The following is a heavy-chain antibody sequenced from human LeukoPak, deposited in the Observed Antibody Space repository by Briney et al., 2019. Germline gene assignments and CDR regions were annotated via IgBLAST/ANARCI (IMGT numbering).Heavy chain of an antibody. Sequence: PSETLSLTCTVSRGSISSSDYYWGWIRQPPGTGLEWIGIISYTGSTYYNTSLKSRITISLDTSKNQFPLKLTSVTAADPALYYCTRHGRGGTDYWGQGALVTVSS. CDR3: TRHGRGGTDY. D-gene: IGHD1-26*01. CDR1: RGSISSSDYY. J-gene: IGHJ4*02. CDR2: ISYTGST. V-gene: IGHV4-39*01.